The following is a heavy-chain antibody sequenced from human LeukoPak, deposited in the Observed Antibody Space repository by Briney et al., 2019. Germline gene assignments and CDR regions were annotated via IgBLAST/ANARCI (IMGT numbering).Heavy chain of an antibody. J-gene: IGHJ4*02. Sequence: GESLRLSCVASGLSISGQWMNWVRQAPGQGLEWVANIKHDGSEEYYVDSVKGRFTVSRDDGRNSVSLQMNSVRAEDTVVYYCGYTNNFYHWGQGTLVVVSS. CDR1: GLSISGQW. D-gene: IGHD3-16*02. CDR2: IKHDGSEE. CDR3: GYTNNFYH. V-gene: IGHV3-7*01.